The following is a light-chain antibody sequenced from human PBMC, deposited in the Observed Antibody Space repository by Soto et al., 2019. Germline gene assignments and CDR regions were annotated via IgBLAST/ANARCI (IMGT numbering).Light chain of an antibody. CDR2: DAS. CDR1: QDISNS. CDR3: QHYNSYSEA. Sequence: DIQMTQSPPSLSASVGDRVTISCQASQDISNSLNWYQQKPGKAPKLLIYDASNLETGVPSRFSGSGSGTEFTLTISSLQPDDFATYYCQHYNSYSEAFGQGTKVDI. V-gene: IGKV1-33*01. J-gene: IGKJ1*01.